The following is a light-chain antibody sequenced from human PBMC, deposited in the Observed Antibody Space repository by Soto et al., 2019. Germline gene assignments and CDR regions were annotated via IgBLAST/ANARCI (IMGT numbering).Light chain of an antibody. CDR3: QSFDSSLSGCV. CDR1: SSNIGAGYD. V-gene: IGLV1-40*01. Sequence: QSVLTQPPSVSGAPGQRVTISCTGSSSNIGAGYDVHWYQQLPGTAPHLLIYSNNNRPSGVPDRFSGSKSGTSASLALTGLQAEDEADYYCQSFDSSLSGCVFGGGTKLTVL. CDR2: SNN. J-gene: IGLJ2*01.